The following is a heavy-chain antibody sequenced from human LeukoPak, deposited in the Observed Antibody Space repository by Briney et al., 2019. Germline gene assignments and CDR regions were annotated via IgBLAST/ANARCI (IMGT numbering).Heavy chain of an antibody. CDR2: ISWDGGST. J-gene: IGHJ6*03. Sequence: GGSLRLSYAASGFTFDDYAMHWVRQAPGKGLEWVSLISWDGGSTYYADSVKGRFTISRDNSKNSLYLQMNSLRAEDTALYYCAKGKGYYYYYMDVWGKGTTVTVSS. V-gene: IGHV3-43D*03. CDR3: AKGKGYYYYYMDV. CDR1: GFTFDDYA.